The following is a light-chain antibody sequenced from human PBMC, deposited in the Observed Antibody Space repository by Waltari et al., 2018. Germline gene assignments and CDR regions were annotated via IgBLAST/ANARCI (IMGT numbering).Light chain of an antibody. CDR1: NIGDKS. J-gene: IGLJ3*02. Sequence: SYVLTQPPSVSVAPGKTASISCGGNNIGDKSVHWYQQKAGRAPVVVIYDDRDRPSGIPERFSGSNSGNSDTLTISRVEAGDEADYYCQLWDKSSDHRVFGGGTKLTVL. CDR3: QLWDKSSDHRV. V-gene: IGLV3-21*04. CDR2: DDR.